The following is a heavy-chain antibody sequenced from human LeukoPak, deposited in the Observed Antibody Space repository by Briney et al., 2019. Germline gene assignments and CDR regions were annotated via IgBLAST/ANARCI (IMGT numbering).Heavy chain of an antibody. V-gene: IGHV3-74*01. CDR1: GFTFSSYE. Sequence: GGSLRLSCAASGFTFSSYEMNWVRQAPGKGLEWVSRINSDGSSTSYADSVKGRFTISRDNAKNTLYLQMNSLRAEDTAVYYCAREGSSSWYVEAVLNYWGQGTLVTVSS. D-gene: IGHD6-13*01. J-gene: IGHJ4*02. CDR3: AREGSSSWYVEAVLNY. CDR2: INSDGSST.